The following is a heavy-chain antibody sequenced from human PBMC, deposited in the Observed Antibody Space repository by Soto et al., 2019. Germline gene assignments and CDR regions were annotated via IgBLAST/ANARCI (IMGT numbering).Heavy chain of an antibody. D-gene: IGHD5-18*01. J-gene: IGHJ6*01. Sequence: QVQLVESGGGVVQPGRSLRLSCAASGFTFSSYGMHWVRQAPGKGLEWVAVISHDGSNKYYADSVKGRFTISRDNSKNTXCLQSNILRAEDPAVYYCARVRYGFGANYYYYGMDVWGQGTTVTVSS. CDR2: ISHDGSNK. V-gene: IGHV3-30*03. CDR1: GFTFSSYG. CDR3: ARVRYGFGANYYYYGMDV.